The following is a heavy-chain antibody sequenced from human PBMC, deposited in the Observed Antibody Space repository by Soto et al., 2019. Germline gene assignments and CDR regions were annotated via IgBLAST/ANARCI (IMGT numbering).Heavy chain of an antibody. CDR3: ARIGSWALNFDY. V-gene: IGHV3-33*01. CDR2: IWSDGSNK. Sequence: QVQLVESGGGVVQPGRSLRLSCAASGFTFSTYHMHWVRQAPGKGLEWVAVIWSDGSNKYYADSVKGRFTISRDNYNNTLYLQMNSLRVEDTAVYYCARIGSWALNFDYWGQGTQVTVSS. CDR1: GFTFSTYH. D-gene: IGHD6-13*01. J-gene: IGHJ4*02.